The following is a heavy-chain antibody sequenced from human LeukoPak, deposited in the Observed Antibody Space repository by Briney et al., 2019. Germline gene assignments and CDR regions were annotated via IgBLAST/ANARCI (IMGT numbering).Heavy chain of an antibody. CDR1: GYTFTGYY. CDR2: INPNSGGT. V-gene: IGHV1-2*02. Sequence: ASVKVSCKASGYTFTGYYMHWVRQAPGQGLEWMGWINPNSGGTNYAQKFQGRVTMTRDTSISTAYMELSRLRSDDTAVYYCARDNGVYYYDSSVQGGYYYYGMDVWGQGTTVTVSS. CDR3: ARDNGVYYYDSSVQGGYYYYGMDV. J-gene: IGHJ6*02. D-gene: IGHD3-22*01.